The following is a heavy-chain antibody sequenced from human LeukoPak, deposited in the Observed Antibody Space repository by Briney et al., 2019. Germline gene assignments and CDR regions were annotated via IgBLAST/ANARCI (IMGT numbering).Heavy chain of an antibody. J-gene: IGHJ4*02. Sequence: PGGTLRLSCAASGFTFSSYGMSWVRQAPGKGLEWVSAISGSGDSTYYADSVKGRFTISRDNSKNTLYLQMNSLRAEDTAVYYCAKDMDYYDSSGSIYWYYFDYWGQGTLVTVSS. D-gene: IGHD3-22*01. V-gene: IGHV3-23*01. CDR2: ISGSGDST. CDR3: AKDMDYYDSSGSIYWYYFDY. CDR1: GFTFSSYG.